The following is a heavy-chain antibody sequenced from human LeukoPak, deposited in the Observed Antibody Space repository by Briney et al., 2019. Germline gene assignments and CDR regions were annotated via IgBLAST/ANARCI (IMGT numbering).Heavy chain of an antibody. CDR3: ARSGVWGSYRSGHWFDP. CDR2: IYYSGST. CDR1: GGSISNYY. V-gene: IGHV4-59*01. D-gene: IGHD3-16*02. J-gene: IGHJ5*02. Sequence: PSETLSLTCTVSGGSISNYYWSWIRQPPGKGLEWIGYIYYSGSTNYNPSLKSRVTISVDTSKNQFSLKLSSVTAADTAVYYCARSGVWGSYRSGHWFDPWGQGTLVTVSS.